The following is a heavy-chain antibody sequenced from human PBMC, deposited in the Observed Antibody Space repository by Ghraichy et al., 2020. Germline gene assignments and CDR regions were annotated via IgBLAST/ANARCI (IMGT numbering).Heavy chain of an antibody. CDR3: ARDLGVCSGGSCYSAYFDN. V-gene: IGHV3-33*01. CDR1: GFTFSYHG. Sequence: LSLTCAASGFTFSYHGMHWVRQAPGRGLEWVSLVWAAGNDKFYADSVKGRFTISKDHSRNTLYLQMDSLRAEDTAVYYCARDLGVCSGGSCYSAYFDNGGQGTLVTVSS. J-gene: IGHJ4*02. CDR2: VWAAGNDK. D-gene: IGHD2-15*01.